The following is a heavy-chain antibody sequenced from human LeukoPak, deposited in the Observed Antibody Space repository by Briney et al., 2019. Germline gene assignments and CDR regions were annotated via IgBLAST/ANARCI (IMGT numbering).Heavy chain of an antibody. CDR2: ISGSGGST. CDR1: GFTFSSYA. V-gene: IGHV3-23*01. Sequence: PGGSLRLSCAASGFTFSSYAMSWVRQAPGKGLEWVSAISGSGGSTYYADSVKGRFTISRDNSKDTLYLQMNSLRPDDSAVYYCADGSGRAAFDVWARGQWSQSLQ. D-gene: IGHD3-10*01. J-gene: IGHJ3*01. CDR3: ADGSGRAAFDV.